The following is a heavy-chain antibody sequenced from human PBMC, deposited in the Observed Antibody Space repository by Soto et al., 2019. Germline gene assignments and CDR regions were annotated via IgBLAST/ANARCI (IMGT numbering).Heavy chain of an antibody. V-gene: IGHV3-33*01. Sequence: QVQLVESGGGVVQPGRSLRLSCAASGFTFSSYGMHWVRQAPGKGLEWVAVIWYDGSNKYYADSVKGRFTISRDNSKSWLYLQMNSLRAEDTAVYYCARDRVRFGELLVGMDVWGQGTTITVSS. D-gene: IGHD3-10*01. CDR3: ARDRVRFGELLVGMDV. CDR1: GFTFSSYG. J-gene: IGHJ6*02. CDR2: IWYDGSNK.